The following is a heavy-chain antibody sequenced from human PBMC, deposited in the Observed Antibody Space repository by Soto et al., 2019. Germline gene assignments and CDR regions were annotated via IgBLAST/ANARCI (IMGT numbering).Heavy chain of an antibody. V-gene: IGHV4-61*01. CDR2: IYHSGET. CDR3: ATSYSNSNFDY. J-gene: IGHJ4*02. D-gene: IGHD6-13*01. Sequence: PSETLSLTCTVSGGSVNSGSLYWSWIRQPPGKGLEWIGYIYHSGETNYNPSLKSRVTISVDTSKNHFSLNLSSMTAADTAVYFCATSYSNSNFDYWGQGTLVTAPQ. CDR1: GGSVNSGSLY.